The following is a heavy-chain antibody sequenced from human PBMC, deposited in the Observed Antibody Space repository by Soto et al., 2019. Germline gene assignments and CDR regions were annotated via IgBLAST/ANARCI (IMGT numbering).Heavy chain of an antibody. CDR3: ARKIYHRFDP. V-gene: IGHV3-23*01. J-gene: IGHJ5*02. Sequence: EVQLSESGGGWVQPGGSQRLSCAASGFPFNTYAMTWVRQAPGKGLEWVSAISVTGDKTYYAESVRGRFAISRDNSQNILFLQMNDLRAEDTALYYCARKIYHRFDPWGQGTLLIVSS. CDR2: ISVTGDKT. CDR1: GFPFNTYA. D-gene: IGHD2-2*01.